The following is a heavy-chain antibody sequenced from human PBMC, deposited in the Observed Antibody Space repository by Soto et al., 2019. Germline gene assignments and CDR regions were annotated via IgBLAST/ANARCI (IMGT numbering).Heavy chain of an antibody. V-gene: IGHV1-18*01. CDR1: GYTFTSYG. Sequence: ASVKVSCKASGYTFTSYGISWVRQAPGQGLEWMGWISAYNGNTNYAQKLQGRVTMTTDTSTSTAYMELRSLRSDDTAVYYCARDPDDCSGGSCYFGRFYYYYMDVWGKGTTVTVSS. CDR3: ARDPDDCSGGSCYFGRFYYYYMDV. D-gene: IGHD2-15*01. J-gene: IGHJ6*03. CDR2: ISAYNGNT.